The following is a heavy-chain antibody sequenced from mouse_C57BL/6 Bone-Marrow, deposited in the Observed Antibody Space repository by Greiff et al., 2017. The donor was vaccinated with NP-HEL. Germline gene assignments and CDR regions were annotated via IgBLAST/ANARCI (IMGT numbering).Heavy chain of an antibody. Sequence: EVKLEESGGGLVQPGGSMKLSCVASGFTFSNYWMNWVRQSPEKGLEWVAQIRLKSDNYATPYAESVKGRFTISRDDSKSSVYLQMNNLRAEDTGIYYCTGEAYYYGSRGFAYWGQGTLVTVSA. CDR2: IRLKSDNYAT. J-gene: IGHJ3*01. CDR3: TGEAYYYGSRGFAY. V-gene: IGHV6-3*01. CDR1: GFTFSNYW. D-gene: IGHD1-1*01.